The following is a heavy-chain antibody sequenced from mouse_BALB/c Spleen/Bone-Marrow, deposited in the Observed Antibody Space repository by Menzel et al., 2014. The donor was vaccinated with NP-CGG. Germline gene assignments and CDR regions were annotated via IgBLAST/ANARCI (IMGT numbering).Heavy chain of an antibody. CDR3: AKRGNYGYFDY. D-gene: IGHD2-1*01. V-gene: IGHV2-5-1*01. Sequence: QVQLQQSGPSLVQPSQSLSITCTVSGFSLTSYGVHWVRQSPGKGLEWLGVIWRGGSTDYNAAFMSRLNITKDNSKSXVFFKMNSLQADDTAIYYCAKRGNYGYFDYWGQGTTLTVSS. CDR1: GFSLTSYG. J-gene: IGHJ2*01. CDR2: IWRGGST.